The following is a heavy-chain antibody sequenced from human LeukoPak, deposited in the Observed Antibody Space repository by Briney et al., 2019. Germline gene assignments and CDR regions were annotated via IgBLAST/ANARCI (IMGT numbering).Heavy chain of an antibody. Sequence: SETLCLTCTVSGGSISSHYWSWIRQPPGKGLEWIGYIYYSGSTNYNPSLKSRVTISIDTSKNQFSLKLSSVTAADTAVYYCARGLYLGHVWGSYRPGPAFDYWGQGTLVTVSS. J-gene: IGHJ4*02. CDR2: IYYSGST. D-gene: IGHD3-16*02. V-gene: IGHV4-59*11. CDR1: GGSISSHY. CDR3: ARGLYLGHVWGSYRPGPAFDY.